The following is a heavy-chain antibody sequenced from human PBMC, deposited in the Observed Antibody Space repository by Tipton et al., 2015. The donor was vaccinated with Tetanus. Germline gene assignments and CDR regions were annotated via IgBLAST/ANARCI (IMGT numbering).Heavy chain of an antibody. CDR3: AAPLFRSAAGKAY. J-gene: IGHJ4*02. CDR1: GYTFTSYY. CDR2: MSPNSGNT. D-gene: IGHD6-13*01. V-gene: IGHV1-8*02. Sequence: QSGAEVKKPGASVKVSCKASGYTFTSYYMHWVRQATGQGLEWMGWMSPNSGNTGYAQNFQGRVTMTRNTSISTAYMELSSLRSEDTAVYYCAAPLFRSAAGKAYWGQGTLLTVSS.